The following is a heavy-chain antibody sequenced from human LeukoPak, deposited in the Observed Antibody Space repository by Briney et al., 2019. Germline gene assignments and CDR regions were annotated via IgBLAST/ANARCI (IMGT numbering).Heavy chain of an antibody. CDR2: ISGSGGST. CDR3: AKFWFGIAPVTTDY. J-gene: IGHJ4*02. Sequence: PGGSLRLSCAASGFTVSSNYMSWVRQAPGKGLEWVSAISGSGGSTYYADSVKGRFTISRDNSKNTLYLQMNSLRAEDTAVYYCAKFWFGIAPVTTDYWGQGTLVTVSS. D-gene: IGHD3-10*01. CDR1: GFTVSSNY. V-gene: IGHV3-23*01.